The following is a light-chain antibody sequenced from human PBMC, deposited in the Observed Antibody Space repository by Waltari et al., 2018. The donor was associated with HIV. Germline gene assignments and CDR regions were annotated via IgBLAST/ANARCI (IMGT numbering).Light chain of an antibody. CDR3: QQSYTTPPHT. J-gene: IGKJ2*01. CDR1: QSISTY. Sequence: DIQMTQSPPSLSAFVGDRVDITCRANQSISTYLNWYQQKPGKAPKLLIYAASTLQSGVPPRFSGSGSGTDFTLTISSLQPEDFASYYCQQSYTTPPHTFGQGTKLGIK. CDR2: AAS. V-gene: IGKV1-39*01.